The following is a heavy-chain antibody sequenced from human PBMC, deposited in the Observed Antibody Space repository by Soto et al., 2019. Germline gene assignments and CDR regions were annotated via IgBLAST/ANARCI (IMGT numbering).Heavy chain of an antibody. CDR3: AREWSVALDC. CDR2: IIPILGIA. CDR1: GGTFSSYT. V-gene: IGHV1-69*02. Sequence: QVQLVQSGAEVKKPGSSVKVSCKASGGTFSSYTISWVRQAPGQGLEWMGRIIPILGIANYAQKFKGRVTITADKSTGTAYMELSSLRSEDTAGYYCAREWSVALDCWGQGTLVTVSS. D-gene: IGHD3-3*01. J-gene: IGHJ4*02.